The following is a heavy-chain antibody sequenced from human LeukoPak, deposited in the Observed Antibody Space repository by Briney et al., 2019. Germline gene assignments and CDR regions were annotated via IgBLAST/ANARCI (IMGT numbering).Heavy chain of an antibody. CDR2: MNPNSGNT. V-gene: IGHV1-8*02. CDR1: GYTFTSYG. Sequence: ASLKVSCKASGYTFTSYGISWVRQAPGQGLEWMGWMNPNSGNTGYAQKFQGRVTMTRNTSISTAYMELSSLRSEDTAVYYCARAYSGSYGRFDPWGQGTLVTVSS. D-gene: IGHD1-26*01. CDR3: ARAYSGSYGRFDP. J-gene: IGHJ5*02.